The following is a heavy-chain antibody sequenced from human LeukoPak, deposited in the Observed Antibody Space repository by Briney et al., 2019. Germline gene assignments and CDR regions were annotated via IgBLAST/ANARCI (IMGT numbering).Heavy chain of an antibody. Sequence: SETLSLTCAVSGASISNSNWLSWVRQPPGKGLEWIGEIYHIGTTNYNPSLKSRVSISVDTSRNQFSLTLSSVTAADTAVYYCASARWDFWGQGTLVTVSS. CDR3: ASARWDF. CDR1: GASISNSNW. CDR2: IYHIGTT. J-gene: IGHJ4*02. V-gene: IGHV4-4*02. D-gene: IGHD4-23*01.